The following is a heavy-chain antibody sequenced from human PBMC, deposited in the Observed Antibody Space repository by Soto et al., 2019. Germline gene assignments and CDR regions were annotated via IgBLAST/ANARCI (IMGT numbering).Heavy chain of an antibody. V-gene: IGHV4-39*01. CDR1: GGSISSSSYY. CDR2: IYYSGST. Sequence: SETLSLTCTVYGGSISSSSYYWGWIRQPPGKGLEWIGSIYYSGSTYYNPSLKSRVTISVDTSKNQFSLKLSSVTAADTAVYYCARHPPQIAAAPLGGLTPWGQGTLVTVSS. D-gene: IGHD6-13*01. CDR3: ARHPPQIAAAPLGGLTP. J-gene: IGHJ5*02.